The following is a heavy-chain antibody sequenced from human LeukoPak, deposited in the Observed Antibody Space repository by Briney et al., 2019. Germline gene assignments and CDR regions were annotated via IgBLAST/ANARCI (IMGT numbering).Heavy chain of an antibody. Sequence: SQTLSLTCTVSGGSIGSGGYYWSWIRQHPGKGLEWIGYIYYSGSTNYNPSLKSRVTISVDTSKNQFSLKLSSVTAADTAVYYCARALTTLHYYYYYGMDVWGQGTTVTVSS. V-gene: IGHV4-31*03. CDR1: GGSIGSGGYY. J-gene: IGHJ6*02. D-gene: IGHD4-17*01. CDR3: ARALTTLHYYYYYGMDV. CDR2: IYYSGST.